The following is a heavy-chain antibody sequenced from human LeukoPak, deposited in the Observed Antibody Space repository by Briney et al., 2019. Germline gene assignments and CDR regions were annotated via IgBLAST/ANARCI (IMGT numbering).Heavy chain of an antibody. Sequence: PGGSLRLSCAASGFTVSSNYMSWVRQAPGKGLEWVSVIYSGGSAYYADSVKGRFTISRDNSKNTLYLQMNSLRAEDTAVYYCARDEGYDSSGYYYYFDYWGQGTLVTVSS. CDR2: IYSGGSA. V-gene: IGHV3-53*01. CDR3: ARDEGYDSSGYYYYFDY. J-gene: IGHJ4*02. D-gene: IGHD3-22*01. CDR1: GFTVSSNY.